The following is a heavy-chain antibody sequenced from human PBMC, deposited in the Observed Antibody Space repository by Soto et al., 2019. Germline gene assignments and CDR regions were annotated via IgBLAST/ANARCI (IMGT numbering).Heavy chain of an antibody. D-gene: IGHD5-18*01. J-gene: IGHJ6*02. CDR2: IGTAGDT. Sequence: GGSLRLSCAASGFTFSSYDMHWVRQATGKGLEWVSAIGTAGDTYYPGSVKGRFTISRENAKNSLYLQMNSLRAGDTAVYYCARGAVVPYLLWDTAMVYGMDVWGQGTTVTVSS. V-gene: IGHV3-13*01. CDR1: GFTFSSYD. CDR3: ARGAVVPYLLWDTAMVYGMDV.